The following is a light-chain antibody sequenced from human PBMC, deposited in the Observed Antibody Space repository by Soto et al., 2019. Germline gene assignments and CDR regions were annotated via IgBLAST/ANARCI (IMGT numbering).Light chain of an antibody. CDR2: AAS. V-gene: IGKV1-39*01. CDR1: QSITTY. J-gene: IGKJ1*01. Sequence: DIQMTQSPPSLSASAGDRVTITCRASQSITTYLHLYQQKPGKAPNLLIYAASNLQSGAPSRFSGSGSGTDFILTINSLQPEDCATYYSKQGYSTPWTFGQGTKVDIK. CDR3: KQGYSTPWT.